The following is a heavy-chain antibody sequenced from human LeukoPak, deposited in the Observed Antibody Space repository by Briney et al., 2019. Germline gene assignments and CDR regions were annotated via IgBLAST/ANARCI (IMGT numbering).Heavy chain of an antibody. CDR3: ARVEYYYDSSGYYSRTYYFDY. Sequence: GGSLRLSCAASGFTFSSYWMSWVRQAPGKGLEWVANIKQDGSEKYYVDSVKGRFTISRDNAKNSLYLQMNSLRAEDTAVYYCARVEYYYDSSGYYSRTYYFDYWGQGTLVTVPS. V-gene: IGHV3-7*01. CDR2: IKQDGSEK. J-gene: IGHJ4*02. CDR1: GFTFSSYW. D-gene: IGHD3-22*01.